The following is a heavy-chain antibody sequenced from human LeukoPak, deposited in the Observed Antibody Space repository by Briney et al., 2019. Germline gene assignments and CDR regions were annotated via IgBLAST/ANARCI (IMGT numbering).Heavy chain of an antibody. CDR2: INHSGST. D-gene: IGHD3-3*01. J-gene: IGHJ5*01. Sequence: PSETLPLTCAVYGGSFSGYYWSWIRQPPGKGLEWIGEINHSGSTNYNPSLKSRVTISVDTSKNQFSLHLNSVTPEDTAVYYCARDPSDDQGFDCWDQGTLVTVSS. CDR3: ARDPSDDQGFDC. V-gene: IGHV4-34*01. CDR1: GGSFSGYY.